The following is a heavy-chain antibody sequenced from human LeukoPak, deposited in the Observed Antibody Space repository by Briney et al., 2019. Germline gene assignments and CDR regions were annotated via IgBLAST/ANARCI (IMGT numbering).Heavy chain of an antibody. Sequence: RSSETLSLTCAVYGGSFSGYYWSWIRQPPGKGLEWIGEINHSGSTNYNPSLKSRVTISVDTSKNQFSLKLSSVTAADTAVYYCASLYYDFWSGYYRDFDYWGQGTLVTVSS. CDR2: INHSGST. CDR1: GGSFSGYY. CDR3: ASLYYDFWSGYYRDFDY. V-gene: IGHV4-34*01. J-gene: IGHJ4*02. D-gene: IGHD3-3*01.